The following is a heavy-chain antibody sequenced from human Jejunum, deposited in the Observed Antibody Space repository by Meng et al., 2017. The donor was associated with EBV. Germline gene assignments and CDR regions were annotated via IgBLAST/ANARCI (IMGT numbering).Heavy chain of an antibody. D-gene: IGHD4-23*01. Sequence: QALLVESGGGVVQPGRSLRPSCAASGFVFSSYGMHWVRQAPGKGLEWVAGISYHEKDKFYADSVRGRFTISRDNSKDTLYLQMNSLGPEDTAVYYCAKPTTVVTSYYFDYWGQGTLVTVSS. CDR1: GFVFSSYG. CDR2: ISYHEKDK. J-gene: IGHJ4*02. V-gene: IGHV3-30*18. CDR3: AKPTTVVTSYYFDY.